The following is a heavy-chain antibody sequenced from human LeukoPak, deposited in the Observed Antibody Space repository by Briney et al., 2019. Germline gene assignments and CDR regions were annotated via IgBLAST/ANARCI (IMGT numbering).Heavy chain of an antibody. D-gene: IGHD3-10*01. J-gene: IGHJ3*02. Sequence: SETLSLTCSVSGGSISRYYWSWIRQPPGKGREWIGYIYYTGSTNYNPSLKSRVTISVDTSKNQFSLKLSSVTAADTAVYYCARNGYYGSGAAFDIWGQGTMVTVSS. V-gene: IGHV4-59*08. CDR1: GGSISRYY. CDR2: IYYTGST. CDR3: ARNGYYGSGAAFDI.